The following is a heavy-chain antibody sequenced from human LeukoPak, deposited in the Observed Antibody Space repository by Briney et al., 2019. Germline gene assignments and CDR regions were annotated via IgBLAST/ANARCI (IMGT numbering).Heavy chain of an antibody. CDR1: GFTFSSYA. CDR3: ARESAYDYGDYEEY. V-gene: IGHV3-30-3*01. CDR2: ISYDGSNK. Sequence: HPGGSLRLSCAASGFTFSSYAMHWVRQAPGKGLEWVAVISYDGSNKYYADSVKSRFTISRDNSKNTLYLQMNSLGAEDTAVYYCARESAYDYGDYEEYWGQGTLVTVSS. J-gene: IGHJ4*02. D-gene: IGHD4-17*01.